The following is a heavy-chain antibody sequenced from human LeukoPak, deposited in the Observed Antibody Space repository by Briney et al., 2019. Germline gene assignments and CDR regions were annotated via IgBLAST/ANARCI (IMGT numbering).Heavy chain of an antibody. J-gene: IGHJ4*02. CDR3: ARHDAGIAARPFDN. D-gene: IGHD6-6*01. Sequence: SETLSLTCTVSGGSISTYCWSWIRRPPGKGLEWIAYIHASGPTNYNPSLKSRITISVDTSKNQFSLKLSSVTAADTAVYYCARHDAGIAARPFDNWGQGTLVTVSS. V-gene: IGHV4-4*09. CDR1: GGSISTYC. CDR2: IHASGPT.